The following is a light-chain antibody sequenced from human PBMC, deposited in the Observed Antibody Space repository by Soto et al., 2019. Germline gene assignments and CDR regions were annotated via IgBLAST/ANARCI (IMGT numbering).Light chain of an antibody. CDR3: QQYGSSGT. CDR1: QSVSNY. Sequence: EIVLTQSPATLSLSPGEGATLSCRASQSVSNYLAWYQQKPGQAPRLLIYDASNRATGIPARFSGSGSGADFTLTISRLEPEDFAVYYCQQYGSSGTFGQGTKVDIK. CDR2: DAS. J-gene: IGKJ1*01. V-gene: IGKV3-11*01.